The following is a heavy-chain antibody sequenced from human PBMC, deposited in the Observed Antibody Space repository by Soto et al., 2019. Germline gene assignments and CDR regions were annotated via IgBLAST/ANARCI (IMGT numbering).Heavy chain of an antibody. Sequence: EVQLLESGGGLVQPGGSLRLSCAASGFTFSSYAMWWVRQAPGKGLECVSAISGGGETTYYADSVKGRFTISRDNSKNSLYLQMNSLRADDTPVYYCALNSGSGSYYFDYWGQGTLVTVSS. J-gene: IGHJ4*02. V-gene: IGHV3-23*01. CDR2: ISGGGETT. D-gene: IGHD3-10*01. CDR1: GFTFSSYA. CDR3: ALNSGSGSYYFDY.